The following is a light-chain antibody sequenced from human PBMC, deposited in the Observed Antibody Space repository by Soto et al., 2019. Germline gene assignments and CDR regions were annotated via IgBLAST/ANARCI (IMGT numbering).Light chain of an antibody. CDR2: AAS. Sequence: ILMSQSPSSLSASVGDRVTITCRASQSISSYLNWYQQKPGKAPKLLIYAASSLQSGVPSRFSGSGSGTDFTLTISSLQPEDFATYYCQQSYSTPRTFGQGTKVDI. J-gene: IGKJ1*01. V-gene: IGKV1-39*01. CDR3: QQSYSTPRT. CDR1: QSISSY.